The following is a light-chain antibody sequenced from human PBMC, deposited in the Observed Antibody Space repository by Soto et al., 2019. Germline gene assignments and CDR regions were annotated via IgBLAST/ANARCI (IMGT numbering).Light chain of an antibody. Sequence: QSVLTQPASVSGAPGQSITISCTGTSSDVGGYYDVSWYQQHPGKAPKLMIYDVSNRPSGVSNRFSGSKSGNTASLTISGVEAEAEADYYCSSYTRSSTYVFGTGTKVTVL. CDR3: SSYTRSSTYV. V-gene: IGLV2-14*01. J-gene: IGLJ1*01. CDR2: DVS. CDR1: SSDVGGYYD.